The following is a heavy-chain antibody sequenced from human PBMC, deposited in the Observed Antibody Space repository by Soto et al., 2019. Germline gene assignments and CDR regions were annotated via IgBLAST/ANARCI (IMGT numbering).Heavy chain of an antibody. CDR1: GFPFSSYA. J-gene: IGHJ4*02. V-gene: IGHV3-23*01. CDR3: ASRSSGWYFDY. Sequence: PGGSLSLSCAASGFPFSSYAMNWVRQAPGKGLEWVSVISGSGGSTYYADSVKGRFTISRDNSKNTLYLQMNSLRADDTAVYYCASRSSGWYFDYWGQGTLVTVSS. CDR2: ISGSGGST. D-gene: IGHD6-19*01.